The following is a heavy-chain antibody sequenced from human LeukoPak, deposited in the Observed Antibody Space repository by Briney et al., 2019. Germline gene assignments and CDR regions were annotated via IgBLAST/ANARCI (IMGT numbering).Heavy chain of an antibody. CDR1: GGTFSSYA. CDR3: ARDRVLLGYY. J-gene: IGHJ4*02. V-gene: IGHV1-69*05. D-gene: IGHD3-10*01. CDR2: IIPIFGTA. Sequence: EASVKVSCKASGGTFSSYAISWVRQAPGQGLEWMGRIIPIFGTANYAQKFQGRVTITTDESTSTAYMELGSLRSEDTAVYYCARDRVLLGYYWGQGTLVTVSS.